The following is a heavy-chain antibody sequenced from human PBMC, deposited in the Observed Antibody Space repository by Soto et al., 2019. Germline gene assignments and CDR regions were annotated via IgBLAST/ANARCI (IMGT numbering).Heavy chain of an antibody. Sequence: GGSLRLSCAASGFTFSSYWMSWVRQAPGKGLEWVANIKQDGSEKYYVDSVKGRFTISRDNAKNSLYLQMNSLRAEDTAVYYCARDIFEAVAGSDDAFDIWGQGTMVTVSS. D-gene: IGHD6-19*01. J-gene: IGHJ3*02. V-gene: IGHV3-7*01. CDR2: IKQDGSEK. CDR3: ARDIFEAVAGSDDAFDI. CDR1: GFTFSSYW.